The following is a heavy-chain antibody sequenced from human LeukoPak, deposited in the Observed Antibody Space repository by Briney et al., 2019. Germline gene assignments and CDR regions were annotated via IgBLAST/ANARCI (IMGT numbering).Heavy chain of an antibody. CDR1: GFTFDDYG. D-gene: IGHD4-17*01. CDR2: INLNSGST. V-gene: IGHV3-20*04. Sequence: PGGSLRLSCAASGFTFDDYGMSWVRQAPGKGLEWVANINLNSGSTGYADSVKGRFTISRDNVKNSLYLQMNSLRAEDTALYYCARESSVTFDAFDIWGQGTMVTVSS. CDR3: ARESSVTFDAFDI. J-gene: IGHJ3*02.